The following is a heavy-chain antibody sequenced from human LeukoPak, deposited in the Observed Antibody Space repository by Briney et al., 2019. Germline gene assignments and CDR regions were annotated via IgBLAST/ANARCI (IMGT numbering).Heavy chain of an antibody. CDR3: ARDEGRGYFDY. V-gene: IGHV4-61*01. CDR2: IYYSGST. CDR1: GGSISSSSYY. J-gene: IGHJ4*02. Sequence: PSETLSLTCTVSGGSISSSSYYWSWIRQPPGKGLEWIGYIYYSGSTNYNPSLKSRVTISVDTSKNQFSLKLSSVTAADTAVYYCARDEGRGYFDYWGQGTLVTVSS.